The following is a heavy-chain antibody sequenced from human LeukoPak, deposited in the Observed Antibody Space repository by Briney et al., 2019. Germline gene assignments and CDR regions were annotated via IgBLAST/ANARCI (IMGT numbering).Heavy chain of an antibody. V-gene: IGHV3-7*03. Sequence: GGSLRLSCAASGFTVSSNYMSWVRQTPGKGLEWVANIKQDGSDRYYVDSVKGRFIISRDNAKNSLYLQMNSLRDEDTAVYYCARDSAAHGGYWGQGTPVIVSS. CDR3: ARDSAAHGGY. CDR1: GFTVSSNY. CDR2: IKQDGSDR. D-gene: IGHD6-25*01. J-gene: IGHJ4*02.